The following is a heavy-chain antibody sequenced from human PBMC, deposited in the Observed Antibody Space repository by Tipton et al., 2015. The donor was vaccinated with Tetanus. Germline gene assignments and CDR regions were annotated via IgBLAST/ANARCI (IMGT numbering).Heavy chain of an antibody. V-gene: IGHV3-9*01. CDR1: GFTFDDYG. CDR2: ITWNSGSI. D-gene: IGHD3-3*01. CDR3: AKGLGFYGIDV. Sequence: RSLRLSCAASGFTFDDYGMHWVRQVPGKGLEWVSGITWNSGSIGYADSVKGLFTISRDNAKNSLYLQMNSLRAEDAALYYCAKGLGFYGIDVWGQGPTVTVSS. J-gene: IGHJ6*02.